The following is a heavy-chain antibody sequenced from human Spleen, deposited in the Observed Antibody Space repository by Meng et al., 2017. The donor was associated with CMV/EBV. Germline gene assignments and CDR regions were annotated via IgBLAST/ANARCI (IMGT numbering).Heavy chain of an antibody. D-gene: IGHD1-1*01. CDR3: IWNDLGDY. V-gene: IGHV3-15*01. CDR2: IKSKTDGETA. CDR1: GFTFSNAW. J-gene: IGHJ4*02. Sequence: VLLVESGGDSVKPGGSLRLSCAGSGFTFSNAWMSWVRQAPGKGLEWVGRIKSKTDGETADYNAPVKGRFTISRDDSKNTLYLQMNSLKTEDTAIYYCIWNDLGDYWGQGTLVTVSS.